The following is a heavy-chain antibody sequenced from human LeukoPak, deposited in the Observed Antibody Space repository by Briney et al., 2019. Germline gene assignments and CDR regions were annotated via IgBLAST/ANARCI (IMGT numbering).Heavy chain of an antibody. V-gene: IGHV1-8*03. D-gene: IGHD2-2*01. CDR1: GYTFTSYD. J-gene: IGHJ5*02. Sequence: ASVKVSCKPSGYTFTSYDINWVRQATGQGLEWMGWINPNSGNTGYAQKFQGRVTITRNTSISTAYMELSSLRSEDTAVYYCARVTVVVPPTQIWFDPWGQGTLVTVSS. CDR2: INPNSGNT. CDR3: ARVTVVVPPTQIWFDP.